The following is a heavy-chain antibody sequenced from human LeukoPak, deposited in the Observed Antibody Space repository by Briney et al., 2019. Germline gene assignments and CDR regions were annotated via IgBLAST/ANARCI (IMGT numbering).Heavy chain of an antibody. CDR2: IKQEGSEK. CDR3: AADQWLDNSY. V-gene: IGHV3-7*01. D-gene: IGHD6-19*01. Sequence: GGSLRLSCAASGFTFSSYWMSWVRQAPGKGLEWVANIKQEGSEKYYVDSVKCRFTISRDNAKNSLYLQMNSLRAEDTAVYYCAADQWLDNSYWGQGTLVTVSS. CDR1: GFTFSSYW. J-gene: IGHJ4*02.